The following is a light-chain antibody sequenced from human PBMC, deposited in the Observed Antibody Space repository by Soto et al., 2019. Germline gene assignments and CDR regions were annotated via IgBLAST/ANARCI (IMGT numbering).Light chain of an antibody. Sequence: DLQMTQSPSTLSASVGDRVTIACRASQSISSWLAWYQQKPGKVPKLLIYKASSLDSGVPSRFSGSGSGTEFSLTSSSLPPDDFGTYSCQQDNSYSPSFGKGSKVEIK. CDR2: KAS. J-gene: IGKJ1*01. CDR3: QQDNSYSPS. CDR1: QSISSW. V-gene: IGKV1-5*03.